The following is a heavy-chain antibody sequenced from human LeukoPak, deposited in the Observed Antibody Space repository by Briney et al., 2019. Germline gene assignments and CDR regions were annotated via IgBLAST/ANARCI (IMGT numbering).Heavy chain of an antibody. CDR2: ISSSSSYI. J-gene: IGHJ4*02. CDR3: ARDGALLWFGEFPNPNFDY. V-gene: IGHV3-21*01. D-gene: IGHD3-10*01. Sequence: GRSLRLSCAASGFTFSSYSMNWVRQAPGKGLEWVSSISSSSSYIYYADSVKGRFTISRDNAKNSLYLQMNSLRAEDTAVYYCARDGALLWFGEFPNPNFDYWGQGTLVTVSS. CDR1: GFTFSSYS.